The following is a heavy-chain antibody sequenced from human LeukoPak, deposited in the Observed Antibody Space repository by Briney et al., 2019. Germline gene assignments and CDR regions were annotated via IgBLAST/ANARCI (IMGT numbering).Heavy chain of an antibody. CDR3: ARDSGDYGDYNYGMDV. D-gene: IGHD4-17*01. Sequence: GGSLRLSCAASGFTFSSYSMNWVRQAPGKGLEWVSSISSSSSYIYYADSVKGRFTISRDNAKNSLYLQMNSLRAEDTAVYYCARDSGDYGDYNYGMDVWGQGTTVTVSS. CDR2: ISSSSSYI. V-gene: IGHV3-21*01. J-gene: IGHJ6*02. CDR1: GFTFSSYS.